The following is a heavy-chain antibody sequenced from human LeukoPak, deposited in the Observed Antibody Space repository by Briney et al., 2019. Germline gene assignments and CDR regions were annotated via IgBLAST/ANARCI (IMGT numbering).Heavy chain of an antibody. CDR1: GFTFSSYS. Sequence: GVSLRLSCTASGFTFSSYSMNWVRQAPGKGLEWVSSMSSCSTYIYYADSVKGRFTVSRDNAQNSLYLQMNSLRAEDTAVYYCARDLRAFCGGESAFHYWGQGTLVTVPS. J-gene: IGHJ4*02. V-gene: IGHV3-21*01. CDR2: MSSCSTYI. CDR3: ARDLRAFCGGESAFHY. D-gene: IGHD2-21*01.